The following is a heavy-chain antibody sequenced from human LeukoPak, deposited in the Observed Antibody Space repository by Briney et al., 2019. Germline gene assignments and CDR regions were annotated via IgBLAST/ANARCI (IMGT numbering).Heavy chain of an antibody. CDR1: GYRFFRYW. CDR2: IYPGDSET. Sequence: GESLKISCKASGYRFFRYWIAWVRQKPGKGLEWMGIIYPGDSETKYSPSFQGQVALSADTSTTTAHLQLYNLKASDTAMYYCSKQAGGGTSTAPPNSWGQGTLVTVSS. D-gene: IGHD2-15*01. V-gene: IGHV5-51*01. CDR3: SKQAGGGTSTAPPNS. J-gene: IGHJ5*01.